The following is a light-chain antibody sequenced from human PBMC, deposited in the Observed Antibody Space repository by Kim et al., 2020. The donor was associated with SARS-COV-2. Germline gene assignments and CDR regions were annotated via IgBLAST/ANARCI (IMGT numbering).Light chain of an antibody. CDR2: AAS. CDR1: QRVTSSY. CDR3: HQYGSSPYT. Sequence: EVVLTQSPGTLSLSPGERATLSCRASQRVTSSYLAWYQQKPGQTPRLLIYAASIRATGIPDRFSGSGSGTDFTLTISRLEPEDFAVYYCHQYGSSPYTGGQETKLEI. J-gene: IGKJ2*01. V-gene: IGKV3-20*01.